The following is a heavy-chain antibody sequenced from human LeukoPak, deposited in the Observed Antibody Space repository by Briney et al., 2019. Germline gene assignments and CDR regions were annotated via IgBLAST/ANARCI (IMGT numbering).Heavy chain of an antibody. CDR2: IHYSGAT. Sequence: SETLSLTCAVCGGPITGYYWSWIRQTPGRGLEWVGEIHYSGATSYNPSLKSRATISTDTSKNHFSLRLSSVTAADTAVYFCARGNILTGYCFDFWGQGALVTVSS. CDR3: ARGNILTGYCFDF. V-gene: IGHV4-34*01. CDR1: GGPITGYY. J-gene: IGHJ4*02. D-gene: IGHD3-9*01.